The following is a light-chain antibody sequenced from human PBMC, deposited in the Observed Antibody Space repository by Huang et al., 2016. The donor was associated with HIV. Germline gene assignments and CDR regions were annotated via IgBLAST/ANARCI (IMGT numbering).Light chain of an antibody. CDR1: QSLLHSYGYNF. CDR2: LGS. CDR3: MQSLQTPFT. Sequence: DIVMTQAPLSLPVTPGEPASISCRSSQSLLHSYGYNFLQWYVQKPGQSPQLLISLGSERASGVPDRFTGSGTDTDFTLEISSVEPEDVGVYYCMQSLQTPFTFGPGTKVDI. J-gene: IGKJ3*01. V-gene: IGKV2-28*01.